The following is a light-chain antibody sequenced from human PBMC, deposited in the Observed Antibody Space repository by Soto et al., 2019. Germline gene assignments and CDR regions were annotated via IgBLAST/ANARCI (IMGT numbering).Light chain of an antibody. CDR2: EVS. CDR3: SSYTGSSTPYV. V-gene: IGLV2-14*01. J-gene: IGLJ1*01. CDR1: SSEVGGYNY. Sequence: QSVLTQPASVSGSPGQSITISCPGTSSEVGGYNYVSWYQQHPGKAPKLMIYEVSNRPSGVSNRFSGSKSGNTASLTISGLQAEDEADYYCSSYTGSSTPYVFGTGTKVTVL.